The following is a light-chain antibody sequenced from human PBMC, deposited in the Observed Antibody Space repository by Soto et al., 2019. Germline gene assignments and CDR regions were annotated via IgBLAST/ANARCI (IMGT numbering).Light chain of an antibody. CDR1: QRIYTN. V-gene: IGKV3D-20*01. J-gene: IGKJ1*01. CDR2: DTS. CDR3: QQYGSSPGT. Sequence: EIVMTQSPATLSVSPGERVTLSCWASQRIYTNLAWYQQKPGQAPSLLIYDTSTRATGVPDRFSGSGSGTDFALTISRVEPEDFAIYFCQQYGSSPGTFGQGTKVDIK.